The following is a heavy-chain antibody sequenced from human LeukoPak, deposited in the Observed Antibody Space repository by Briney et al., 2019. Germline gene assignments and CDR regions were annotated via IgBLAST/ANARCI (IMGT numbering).Heavy chain of an antibody. J-gene: IGHJ4*02. CDR1: GGSISSNY. CDR3: ARDPTTVTTIFDS. V-gene: IGHV4-4*08. Sequence: SETLSLTCTVSGGSISSNYWSWIRQPPGEGLEWIGYIYISGHTHYNPSLKSRVTMSMDTSKNQFSLKMSSVTAADTAVYYCARDPTTVTTIFDSWGQGILVTVSS. CDR2: IYISGHT. D-gene: IGHD4-4*01.